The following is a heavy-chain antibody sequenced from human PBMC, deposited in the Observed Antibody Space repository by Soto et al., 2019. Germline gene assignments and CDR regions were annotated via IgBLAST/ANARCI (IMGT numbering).Heavy chain of an antibody. Sequence: QVQLVQSGAEVKKTGSSVKVSCKASVGTVRNLAINWVRQDQRQGIEWLDGFIPIIGGGINAHQIQGRVTITSDESTSTAYMELSRLNSADTDMYFCSRRRVSHSDACDFWGQGPMVTVSS. J-gene: IGHJ3*01. CDR2: FIPIIGGG. D-gene: IGHD2-15*01. CDR3: SRRRVSHSDACDF. V-gene: IGHV1-69*01. CDR1: VGTVRNLA.